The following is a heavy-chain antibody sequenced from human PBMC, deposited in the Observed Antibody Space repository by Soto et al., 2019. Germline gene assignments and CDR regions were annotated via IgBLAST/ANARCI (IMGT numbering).Heavy chain of an antibody. CDR2: IIPIFGTA. J-gene: IGHJ3*02. Sequence: GASVKVSCKASGGTFSSYAISWVRQAPGQGLEWMGGIIPIFGTANYAQKFQGRVTITADESTSTAYMELSSLRSEDTAVYYCAREKHGAFDIWGKGTMVTVSS. V-gene: IGHV1-69*13. CDR1: GGTFSSYA. CDR3: AREKHGAFDI.